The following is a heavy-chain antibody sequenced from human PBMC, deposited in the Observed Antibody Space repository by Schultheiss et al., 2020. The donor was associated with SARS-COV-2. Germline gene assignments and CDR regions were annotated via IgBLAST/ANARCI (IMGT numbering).Heavy chain of an antibody. CDR1: GLTVSSNY. J-gene: IGHJ6*02. D-gene: IGHD6-13*01. V-gene: IGHV3-11*01. CDR2: ISSSSSTI. Sequence: GGSLRLSCAASGLTVSSNYMSWVRQDPGKGLEWVSYISSSSSTIYYADSVKGRFTISRDNAKSSLYLQMNSLRAEDTAVYYCARDTLSSSWYDYYGMDVLGQGTTVTVS. CDR3: ARDTLSSSWYDYYGMDV.